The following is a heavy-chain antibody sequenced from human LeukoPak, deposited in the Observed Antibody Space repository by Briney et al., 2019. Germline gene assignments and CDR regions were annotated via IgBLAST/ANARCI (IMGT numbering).Heavy chain of an antibody. V-gene: IGHV4-39*07. D-gene: IGHD3-10*01. Sequence: PSETLSLTCTVSGGSISSSSYYWGWIRQPPGKGLEGIGSIYYSGSTYYNPSLKSRVTISVDTSKNQFSLKLSSVTAADTAVYYCARDFSITTHAFDIWGQGTMVTVSS. CDR1: GGSISSSSYY. CDR2: IYYSGST. J-gene: IGHJ3*02. CDR3: ARDFSITTHAFDI.